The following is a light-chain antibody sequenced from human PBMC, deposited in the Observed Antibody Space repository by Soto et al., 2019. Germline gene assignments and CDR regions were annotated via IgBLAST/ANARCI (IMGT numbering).Light chain of an antibody. CDR2: GPS. CDR1: QSVSSSY. Sequence: EFVLTQSPGTLSLSPGERATLSCRASQSVSSSYIAWYQQKPGQAPRLLIYGPSSWATGIPDSFTGSGSGTDFTLTISRLAPEDFAVYYCQQFGSSPPRITFGQGTRLEIK. V-gene: IGKV3-20*01. J-gene: IGKJ5*01. CDR3: QQFGSSPPRIT.